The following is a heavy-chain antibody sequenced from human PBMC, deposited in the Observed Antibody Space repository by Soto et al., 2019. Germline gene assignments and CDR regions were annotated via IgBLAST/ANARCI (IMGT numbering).Heavy chain of an antibody. CDR3: ARDPARGGNFYYYYGMDV. V-gene: IGHV1-69*13. CDR2: IIPIFGTA. D-gene: IGHD2-21*02. J-gene: IGHJ6*02. Sequence: GASVKVSCKASGYTFTGYYMHWVRQAPGQGLEWMGGIIPIFGTANYAQKFQGRVTITADESTSTAYMELSSLRSEDTAVYYCARDPARGGNFYYYYGMDVWGQGTTVTVSS. CDR1: GYTFTGYY.